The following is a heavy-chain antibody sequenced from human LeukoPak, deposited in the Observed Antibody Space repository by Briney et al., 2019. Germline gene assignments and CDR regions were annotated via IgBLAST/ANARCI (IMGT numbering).Heavy chain of an antibody. J-gene: IGHJ4*02. V-gene: IGHV3-23*01. Sequence: PGGSLRLSCAASGFTFSSYAMSWVRQAPGKGLEWVSAISGSGGSTYYADSVKGRFTISRDDSKNTAYLQMNSLKTEDTAVYYCTTGIYSSGFIFGGQGTLVAVSS. CDR2: ISGSGGST. CDR3: TTGIYSSGFIF. CDR1: GFTFSSYA. D-gene: IGHD6-19*01.